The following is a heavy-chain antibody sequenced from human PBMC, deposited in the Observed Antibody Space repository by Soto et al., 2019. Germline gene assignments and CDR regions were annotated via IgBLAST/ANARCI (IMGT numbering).Heavy chain of an antibody. CDR3: AKEYGSTWIDH. CDR2: MSYDGTKE. V-gene: IGHV3-30*18. D-gene: IGHD6-13*01. CDR1: GFTFSTYG. Sequence: GGSLRLSCAASGFTFSTYGMHWVRQAPGKGLEWVAAMSYDGTKEYYVDSVKGRFTISRDNSRNTLFPQLNSLRDEDTAVYYCAKEYGSTWIDHWGQGTLVTVSS. J-gene: IGHJ4*02.